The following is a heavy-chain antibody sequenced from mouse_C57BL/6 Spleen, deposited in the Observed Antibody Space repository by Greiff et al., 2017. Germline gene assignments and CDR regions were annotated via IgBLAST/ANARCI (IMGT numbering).Heavy chain of an antibody. CDR1: GFTFSDYG. J-gene: IGHJ2*01. CDR3: ARESNYGYYFDY. D-gene: IGHD2-5*01. CDR2: ISSGSSTT. V-gene: IGHV5-17*01. Sequence: EVQLVESGGGLVKPGGSLKLSCAASGFTFSDYGMHWVRQAPEKGLEWVAYISSGSSTTYYADTVKGRSTISRDNAKNTQFLQMTRLRSEDTAMYYCARESNYGYYFDYWGQGTTLTVSA.